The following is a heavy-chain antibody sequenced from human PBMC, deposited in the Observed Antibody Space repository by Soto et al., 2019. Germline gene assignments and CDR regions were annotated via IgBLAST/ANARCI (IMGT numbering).Heavy chain of an antibody. CDR3: ARMRSIAAQDGMDV. V-gene: IGHV3-30-3*01. J-gene: IGHJ6*02. CDR2: ISYDGTTK. Sequence: QVQLVESGGGVVQPGRSLRLSCAASGFTFSSYVMHWVRQAPGKGLEWVAVISYDGTTKYYADSVKGRFTISRDNSKNTLYLQMNSLRAEDTAVYYCARMRSIAAQDGMDVWGQGTTVTVSS. CDR1: GFTFSSYV. D-gene: IGHD6-6*01.